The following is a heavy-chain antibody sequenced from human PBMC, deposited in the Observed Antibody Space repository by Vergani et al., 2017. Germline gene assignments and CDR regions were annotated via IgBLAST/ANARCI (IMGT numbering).Heavy chain of an antibody. V-gene: IGHV4-61*02. CDR1: GGSISSGSYY. D-gene: IGHD3-22*01. J-gene: IGHJ4*02. CDR2: ICTSGST. CDR3: ARGGQYNYDSSGYYDY. Sequence: QVQLQESGPGLVKPSQTLSLTCTVSGGSISSGSYYWSWIRQPAGKGLEWIGRICTSGSTNYNPSLKSRVTISVDTSKNQFSLKLSSVTAADTAVYYCARGGQYNYDSSGYYDYWGQGTLVTVSS.